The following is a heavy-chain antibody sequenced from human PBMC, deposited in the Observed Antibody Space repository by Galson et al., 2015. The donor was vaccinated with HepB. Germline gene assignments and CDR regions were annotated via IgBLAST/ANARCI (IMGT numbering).Heavy chain of an antibody. CDR1: GVTFSSYA. Sequence: SLRPSCAASGVTFSSYAMYWVRQAPGKGLEWVAVISYDGSNKYHADSVKGRFTISRDNSKNTLYLQMNSLRPEDTAVYYCARGMAGDYFDYWGQGTLVTVSS. V-gene: IGHV3-30-3*01. CDR2: ISYDGSNK. CDR3: ARGMAGDYFDY. D-gene: IGHD6-19*01. J-gene: IGHJ4*02.